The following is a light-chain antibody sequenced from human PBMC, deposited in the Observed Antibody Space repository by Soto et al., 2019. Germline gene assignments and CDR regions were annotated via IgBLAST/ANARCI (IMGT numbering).Light chain of an antibody. CDR3: CSYAGNFYV. CDR2: DVS. CDR1: SSDVGDYNY. J-gene: IGLJ1*01. Sequence: QSVLTQPRSVSGSPGQSVTISCTGTSSDVGDYNYVSWYQQHPGKAPKLMIYDVSQRPSGVPDRFYGSKSGNTASLTISGLQAEDETDYYCCSYAGNFYVFGTGTKVTVL. V-gene: IGLV2-11*01.